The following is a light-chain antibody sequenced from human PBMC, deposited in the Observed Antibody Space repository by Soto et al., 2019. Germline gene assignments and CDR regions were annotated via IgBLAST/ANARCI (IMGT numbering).Light chain of an antibody. V-gene: IGKV3-20*01. CDR2: ATS. J-gene: IGKJ1*01. Sequence: EIVLTQSPGTLSLSLGERATLSCRANQSVDSNFLAWNQQKPGQAPRLLIYATSTRATGIPDRFSGSGSGTDFTLTISRLEPEDFASYYCQQYYSSWTFGQGTKVEV. CDR1: QSVDSNF. CDR3: QQYYSSWT.